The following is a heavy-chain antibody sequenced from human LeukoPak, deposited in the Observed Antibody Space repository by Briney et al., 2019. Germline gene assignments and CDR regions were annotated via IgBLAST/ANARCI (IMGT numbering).Heavy chain of an antibody. CDR2: ISDDETNK. D-gene: IGHD1-26*01. CDR1: GITFSNYA. Sequence: GGSLRLSCTASGITFSNYAMHWVRQAPGKGLEWVALISDDETNKAYADSVKGRFTISRDNSKNTLYLLVNSLRPEDTAVYYCARGQVGSTLPLFDYWGQGTLVTVSS. CDR3: ARGQVGSTLPLFDY. J-gene: IGHJ4*02. V-gene: IGHV3-30*04.